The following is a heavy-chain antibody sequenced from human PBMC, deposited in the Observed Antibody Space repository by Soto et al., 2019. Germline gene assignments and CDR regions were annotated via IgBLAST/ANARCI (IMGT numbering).Heavy chain of an antibody. V-gene: IGHV4-39*01. CDR1: GGSISSSSYY. D-gene: IGHD6-19*01. Sequence: QLQLQESGPGLVKPSETLSLTCTVSGGSISSSSYYWGWIRQPPGKGLEWIGSIYYSGSTYYNPSLKSRVTISVDTSKNQFSLKLSSVTAADTAVYYCARLRGLGKGPEQWLVRDHNSHFDYWGQGTLVTVSS. J-gene: IGHJ4*02. CDR3: ARLRGLGKGPEQWLVRDHNSHFDY. CDR2: IYYSGST.